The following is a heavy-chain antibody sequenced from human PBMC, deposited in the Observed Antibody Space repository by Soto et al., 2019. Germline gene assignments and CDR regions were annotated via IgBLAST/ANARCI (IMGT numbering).Heavy chain of an antibody. CDR3: ARSVGGSNVNFDY. J-gene: IGHJ4*02. D-gene: IGHD3-10*01. Sequence: QVQLVQSGAEVRTPGASVKVSCKASGYTFTSYDINWVRQATGQGPEWMGWMNPDSGNTGYVQKFQGRVTMTSNTVISTAYMELSSLRSEDTAVYYCARSVGGSNVNFDYWGQGTLVTVSS. CDR2: MNPDSGNT. CDR1: GYTFTSYD. V-gene: IGHV1-8*01.